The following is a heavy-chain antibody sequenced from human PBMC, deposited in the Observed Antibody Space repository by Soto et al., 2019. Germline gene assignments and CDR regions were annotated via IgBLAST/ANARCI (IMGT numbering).Heavy chain of an antibody. Sequence: QVQLVESGGSVVQPGRSLRLSCAVSGFTFSTYGMHWVRQAPGKGLEWVAVIWGDGSNKYHADSVKGRFTICRDNTKNILYLEMNSLRAEDTAVYYCGRVFDTYYFDSWGQGTLVTVSS. J-gene: IGHJ4*02. D-gene: IGHD3-9*01. V-gene: IGHV3-33*01. CDR2: IWGDGSNK. CDR1: GFTFSTYG. CDR3: GRVFDTYYFDS.